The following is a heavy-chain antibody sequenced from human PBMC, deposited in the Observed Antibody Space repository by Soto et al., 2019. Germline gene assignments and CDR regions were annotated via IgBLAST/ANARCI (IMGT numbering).Heavy chain of an antibody. J-gene: IGHJ4*02. CDR3: ARDRRTGATDY. D-gene: IGHD1-26*01. Sequence: GASVKVSCKASGYTFTNYAIHWVRQAPGQRLEWMGWINADNGNTKYSQKLQGRVTITTDTSASTAYMELRSLRSDDTAVYYCARDRRTGATDYWGQGTLVTVSS. CDR1: GYTFTNYA. V-gene: IGHV1-3*01. CDR2: INADNGNT.